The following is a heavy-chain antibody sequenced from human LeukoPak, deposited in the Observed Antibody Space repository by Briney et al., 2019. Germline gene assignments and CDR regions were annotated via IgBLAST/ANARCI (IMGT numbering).Heavy chain of an antibody. Sequence: SETLSLTCTVSGGSISSYYWSWIRQPPGKGLEWIGEINHSGSTNYNPSLKSRVTISVDTSKNQFSLKLSSVTAADTAVYYCARAPYYYDSSGYYPLIFDYWGQGTLVTVSS. CDR3: ARAPYYYDSSGYYPLIFDY. D-gene: IGHD3-22*01. CDR2: INHSGST. CDR1: GGSISSYY. J-gene: IGHJ4*02. V-gene: IGHV4-34*01.